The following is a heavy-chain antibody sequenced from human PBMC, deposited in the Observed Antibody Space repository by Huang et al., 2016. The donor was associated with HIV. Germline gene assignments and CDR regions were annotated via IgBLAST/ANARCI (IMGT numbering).Heavy chain of an antibody. J-gene: IGHJ5*02. Sequence: QVQLQESGPGLVKPSETLSLTCTVSGGSISSYYWSWIRQPPGKGLEWIGYMYYSGSTNYNPPLKSRVTISLDTSKNQFSLKLSSVTAADTAVYYCARSHSIHWGFNWFDPWGQGTLVTVSS. CDR3: ARSHSIHWGFNWFDP. D-gene: IGHD7-27*01. V-gene: IGHV4-59*01. CDR1: GGSISSYY. CDR2: MYYSGST.